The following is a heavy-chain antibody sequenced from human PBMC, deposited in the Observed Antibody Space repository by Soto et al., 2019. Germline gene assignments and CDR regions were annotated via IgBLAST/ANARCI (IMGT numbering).Heavy chain of an antibody. CDR2: MNPNSGKT. CDR3: ARERSSGWYVDY. D-gene: IGHD6-19*01. J-gene: IGHJ4*02. CDR1: GYTFTSCD. Sequence: QVQLVQSGAEVKKPGASVKVSWKACGYTFTSCDINWVRQATGQGLEWMGWMNPNSGKTGYAQKFQGRVTMTRNTSISTAYMELSSLRSEDTAVYSCARERSSGWYVDYWGQGTLVTFPS. V-gene: IGHV1-8*01.